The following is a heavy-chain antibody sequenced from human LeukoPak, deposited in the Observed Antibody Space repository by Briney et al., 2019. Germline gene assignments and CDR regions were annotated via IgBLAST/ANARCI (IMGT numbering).Heavy chain of an antibody. Sequence: ASVKVSCKVSGYTLTKLSMHWVRQAPGKGLAWMGGFDPEDEDTIYAQKFQGRVTMTEDTSTDTAYMELTSLRSEDTAVYYCAKTTVTSEEYFYYYMDVWGKGTTVTVSS. CDR1: GYTLTKLS. V-gene: IGHV1-24*01. CDR2: FDPEDEDT. J-gene: IGHJ6*03. D-gene: IGHD4-17*01. CDR3: AKTTVTSEEYFYYYMDV.